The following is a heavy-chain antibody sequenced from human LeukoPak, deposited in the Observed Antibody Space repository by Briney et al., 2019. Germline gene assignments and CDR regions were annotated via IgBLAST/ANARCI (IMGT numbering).Heavy chain of an antibody. CDR2: IYTSGST. D-gene: IGHD6-6*01. CDR3: ARYSSSSGAGY. V-gene: IGHV4-4*09. Sequence: SETLSLTCTVSGGSINSYYWSWIRQPPGKGLEWVGYIYTSGSTNYNPSLKSRVTISVDTSKNQFSLKLSSVTAADTAVYYCARYSSSSGAGYWGQGTLVTVSS. J-gene: IGHJ4*02. CDR1: GGSINSYY.